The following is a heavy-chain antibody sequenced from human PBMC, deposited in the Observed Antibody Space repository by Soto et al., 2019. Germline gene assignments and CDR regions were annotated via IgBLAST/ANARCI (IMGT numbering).Heavy chain of an antibody. CDR3: ARVYGDYVGGHYYYYMDV. D-gene: IGHD4-17*01. J-gene: IGHJ6*03. CDR2: INHSGST. CDR1: GGSFSGYY. Sequence: SETLSLTCAVYGGSFSGYYWSWIRQPPGKGLEWIGEINHSGSTNYNPSLKSRVTISVDTSKNQFSLKLSSVTAADTAVYYCARVYGDYVGGHYYYYMDVWGKGTTVTVSS. V-gene: IGHV4-34*01.